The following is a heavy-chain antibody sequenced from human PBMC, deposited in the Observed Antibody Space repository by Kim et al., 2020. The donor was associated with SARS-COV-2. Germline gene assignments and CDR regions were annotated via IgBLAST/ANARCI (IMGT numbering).Heavy chain of an antibody. CDR2: ISGSGGST. V-gene: IGHV3-23*01. CDR1: GFTFSSYA. CDR3: AKDQMPFIVVVPAATDY. Sequence: GGSLRLSCAASGFTFSSYAMSWVRQAPGKGLEWVSAISGSGGSTYYADSVKGRFTISRDNSKNTLYLQMNSLRAEDTAVYYCAKDQMPFIVVVPAATDYWGQSTLVTGSS. J-gene: IGHJ4*02. D-gene: IGHD2-2*01.